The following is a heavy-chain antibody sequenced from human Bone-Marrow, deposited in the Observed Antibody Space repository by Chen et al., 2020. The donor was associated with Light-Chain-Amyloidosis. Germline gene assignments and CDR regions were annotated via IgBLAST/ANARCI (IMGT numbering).Heavy chain of an antibody. D-gene: IGHD3-10*01. J-gene: IGHJ3*02. V-gene: IGHV3-23*01. CDR3: AKERSSYYYGLRDVFDI. CDR1: GFTFSSYS. Sequence: EVQLLESGGGLVQRGGSLRLSCAASGFTFSSYSMSWVRQAPGKGLEWVSGSSGSGASPYYSDSVKGRFTISRDNSKNTLFLQMNTLRAEDTAIYYCAKERSSYYYGLRDVFDIWGQGTMVTVSS. CDR2: SSGSGASP.